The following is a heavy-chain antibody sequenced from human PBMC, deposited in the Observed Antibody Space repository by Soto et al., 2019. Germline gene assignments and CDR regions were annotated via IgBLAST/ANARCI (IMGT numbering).Heavy chain of an antibody. CDR1: GFTFSSYA. CDR3: AKDVAAEYYYYGMDV. V-gene: IGHV3-30*18. Sequence: GGSLRLSCAASGFTFSSYAMHWVRQAPGKGLEWVAVISYDGRNKYYADSVKGRFTISRDDSKNTLYLQMNSLRAEDTAVYYCAKDVAAEYYYYGMDVRGQGTTVTVSS. D-gene: IGHD6-13*01. CDR2: ISYDGRNK. J-gene: IGHJ6*02.